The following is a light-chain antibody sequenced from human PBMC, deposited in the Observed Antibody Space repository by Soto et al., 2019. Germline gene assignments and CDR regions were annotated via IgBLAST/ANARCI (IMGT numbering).Light chain of an antibody. CDR3: QQRHMWPIT. CDR2: DAY. V-gene: IGKV3-11*01. CDR1: QSLRGL. J-gene: IGKJ5*01. Sequence: EVVLTQSPVTQSLSPGERATLSCRASQSLRGLLAWYQQKPGQAPRLLIYDAYNRATGIPPRFSGSGSGTDFTLTISSLEPEDSAVYYCQQRHMWPITFGQGTRLEIK.